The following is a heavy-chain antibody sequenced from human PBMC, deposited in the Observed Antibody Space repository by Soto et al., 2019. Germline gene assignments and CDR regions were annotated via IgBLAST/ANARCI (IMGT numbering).Heavy chain of an antibody. J-gene: IGHJ4*02. CDR2: INAGNGNT. CDR3: AKDPRIAVAGTDLDY. Sequence: ASVKVSCKASGYTFTSYAMYWVRQAPGQRLEWMGWINAGNGNTKYSQKFQGRVTITRDTSASTAYMELSSLRSEDTAVYYCAKDPRIAVAGTDLDYWGQGTLVTVSS. V-gene: IGHV1-3*01. D-gene: IGHD6-19*01. CDR1: GYTFTSYA.